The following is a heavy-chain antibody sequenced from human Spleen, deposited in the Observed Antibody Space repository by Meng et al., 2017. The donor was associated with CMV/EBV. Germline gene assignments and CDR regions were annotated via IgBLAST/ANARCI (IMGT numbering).Heavy chain of an antibody. V-gene: IGHV3-30*19. CDR1: GYTFNDYY. CDR2: ISYDGSNK. D-gene: IGHD4-11*01. J-gene: IGHJ4*02. Sequence: SCKASGYTFNDYYMSWIRQAPGKGLEWVAVISYDGSNKYYADSVKGRFTISRDNSKNTLYLQMNSLRAEDTAVYYCARRLQPYYFDYWGQGTLVTVSS. CDR3: ARRLQPYYFDY.